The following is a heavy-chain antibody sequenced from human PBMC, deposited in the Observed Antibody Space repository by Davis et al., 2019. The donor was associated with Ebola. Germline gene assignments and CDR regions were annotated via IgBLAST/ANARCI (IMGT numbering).Heavy chain of an antibody. J-gene: IGHJ3*02. Sequence: ASVKVSCKASGYTFRNSAISWVRQAPGQGLEWMGIINPSGGSTSYAQKFQGRVTMTRDTSTSTVYMELSSLRSEDTAVYYCARGRDGFGNAFDIWGQGTMVTVSS. D-gene: IGHD5-24*01. CDR3: ARGRDGFGNAFDI. V-gene: IGHV1-46*03. CDR1: GYTFRNSA. CDR2: INPSGGST.